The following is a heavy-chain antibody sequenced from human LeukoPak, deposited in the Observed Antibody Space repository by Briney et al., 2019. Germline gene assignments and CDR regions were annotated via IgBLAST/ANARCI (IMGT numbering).Heavy chain of an antibody. D-gene: IGHD6-13*01. J-gene: IGHJ4*02. CDR3: APRTGYSSSWVDY. V-gene: IGHV3-23*01. CDR2: ISGSGGST. CDR1: GFTFNIFS. Sequence: GGSLRLSCEASGFTFNIFSMNWVRQAPGKGLEWVSAISGSGGSTYYADSVKGRFTISRDNSKNTLYLQMNSLRAEDTAVYYCAPRTGYSSSWVDYWDQGTLVTVSS.